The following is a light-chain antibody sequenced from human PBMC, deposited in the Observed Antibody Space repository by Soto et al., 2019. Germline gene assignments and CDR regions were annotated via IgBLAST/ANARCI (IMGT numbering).Light chain of an antibody. V-gene: IGLV1-47*01. J-gene: IGLJ1*01. CDR2: RNN. CDR3: AAWDDSLRDV. CDR1: SSNIGTNY. Sequence: QSVLTQPPSASGTPGQRVTISCSGSSSNIGTNYVYWYKQLPGTAPKLLIFRNNQRPSGVPDRFSGSKSGTSASLAISGLRSEDEADYYCAAWDDSLRDVFGTGTKLTVL.